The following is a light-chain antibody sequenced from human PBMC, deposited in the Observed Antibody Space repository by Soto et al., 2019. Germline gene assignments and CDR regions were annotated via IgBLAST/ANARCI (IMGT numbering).Light chain of an antibody. J-gene: IGKJ1*01. V-gene: IGKV1-5*01. CDR1: QSISSW. CDR2: DAS. CDR3: QQYSRYST. Sequence: DIQMTQSPSILSASVGDRVTITCRASQSISSWLAWYQQKPGTAPKLLIYDASTLESGVPSRFSGSGSGTEFTLTISSLQPDDFATYYCQQYSRYSTFGQGTKVDIK.